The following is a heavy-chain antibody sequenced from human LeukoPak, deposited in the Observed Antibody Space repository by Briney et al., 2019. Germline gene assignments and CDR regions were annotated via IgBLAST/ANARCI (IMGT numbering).Heavy chain of an antibody. CDR1: GYTFPTYG. Sequence: ASEKVSCKTSGYTFPTYGISWVRQAPGQGLEWMGWISASKGNTFYAQKLQGRVTMTTDTSTSTAYMELRSLRSDDTAVYYCARDLYYCSSTSCQYEDSFDIWGQGTKVTVSS. V-gene: IGHV1-18*01. CDR3: ARDLYYCSSTSCQYEDSFDI. J-gene: IGHJ3*02. CDR2: ISASKGNT. D-gene: IGHD2-2*01.